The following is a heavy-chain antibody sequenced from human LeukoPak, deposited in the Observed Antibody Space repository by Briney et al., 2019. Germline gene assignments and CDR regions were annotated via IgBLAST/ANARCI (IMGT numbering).Heavy chain of an antibody. CDR3: ARLVAIPDAFDI. CDR1: GYSFSSYW. CDR2: IFPGDSDT. D-gene: IGHD2-2*02. V-gene: IGHV5-51*01. Sequence: GESLKISCQVSGYSFSSYWIGWVRQMPGNGLEWMGIIFPGDSDTRYSPSFQGQVTISADKSINTAYLQWSNLKASDTAMYFCARLVAIPDAFDIWGQGTMVTVSS. J-gene: IGHJ3*02.